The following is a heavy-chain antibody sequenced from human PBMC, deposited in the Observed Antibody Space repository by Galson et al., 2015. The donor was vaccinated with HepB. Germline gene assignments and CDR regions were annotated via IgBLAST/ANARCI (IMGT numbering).Heavy chain of an antibody. CDR3: ARGLYIRHLDY. J-gene: IGHJ4*02. D-gene: IGHD1-14*01. Sequence: SLRLSCAASGFTFSSYSMNWVRQAPGKGLEWVSYISSSSSTIYYADSVKGRFTISRDNAKNSLYLQMNSLRDEDTAVYYCARGLYIRHLDYWGQGTLVTVSS. CDR1: GFTFSSYS. V-gene: IGHV3-48*02. CDR2: ISSSSSTI.